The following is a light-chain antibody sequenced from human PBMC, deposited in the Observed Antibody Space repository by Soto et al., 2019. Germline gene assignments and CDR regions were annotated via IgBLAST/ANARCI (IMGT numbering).Light chain of an antibody. V-gene: IGKV3-20*01. CDR3: QQYGSSPRT. J-gene: IGKJ1*01. CDR2: GAS. Sequence: EIVMTQSPATLSVSPGERATLSCRASQSVSSSYLAWYQQKPGQAPRLLIYGASSRDTGIPDRVSGSGSGKDVTLTISRLETEDFAVYEGQQYGSSPRTFGQGTKVDI. CDR1: QSVSSSY.